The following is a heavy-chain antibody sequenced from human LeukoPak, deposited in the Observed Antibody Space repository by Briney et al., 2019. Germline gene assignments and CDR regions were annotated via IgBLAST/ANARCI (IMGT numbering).Heavy chain of an antibody. J-gene: IGHJ4*02. D-gene: IGHD4-23*01. Sequence: SGGSLRLSCAASAFTVSSSFMSWVRQAPGKGLEWVSVIYSDGTTYYADSVKGRFTISRDNSKNTLYLQMNSLRAEDTAVYYCARGSKDYGGNLYDYWGQGTLVTVSS. CDR1: AFTVSSSF. V-gene: IGHV3-66*01. CDR3: ARGSKDYGGNLYDY. CDR2: IYSDGTT.